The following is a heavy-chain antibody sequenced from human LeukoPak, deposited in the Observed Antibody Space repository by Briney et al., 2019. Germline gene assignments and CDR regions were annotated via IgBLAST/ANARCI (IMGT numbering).Heavy chain of an antibody. CDR3: ARTANYDFWSGPMRYYYYMDV. CDR1: GDSINSYH. Sequence: SETLSLTCTISGDSINSYHWSWLRQPPGSKLEWIGYFYYSGVTNYNPSLKSRVTMSLDTSKKQFSLKLSSVTAADTAVYYCARTANYDFWSGPMRYYYYMDVWGKGTTVTVSS. V-gene: IGHV4-59*01. CDR2: FYYSGVT. D-gene: IGHD3-3*01. J-gene: IGHJ6*03.